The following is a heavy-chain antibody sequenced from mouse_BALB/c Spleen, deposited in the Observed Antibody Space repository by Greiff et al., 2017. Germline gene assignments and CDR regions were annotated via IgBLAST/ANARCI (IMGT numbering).Heavy chain of an antibody. Sequence: EVQLQESGAELVKPGASVKLSCTASGFNIKDTYMHWVKQRPEQGLEWIGKIDPANGNTKYDPKFQGKATIPANTSSNTSYLQLSGLTSEYTAVYYCAKLGDYYGSSIDYWGQGTTLTVSS. CDR2: IDPANGNT. V-gene: IGHV14-3*02. CDR3: AKLGDYYGSSIDY. J-gene: IGHJ2*01. CDR1: GFNIKDTY. D-gene: IGHD1-1*01.